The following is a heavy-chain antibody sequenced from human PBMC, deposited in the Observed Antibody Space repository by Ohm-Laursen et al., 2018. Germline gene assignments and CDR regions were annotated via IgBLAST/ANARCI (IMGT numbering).Heavy chain of an antibody. Sequence: RSLRLSCTASGFTFSSYGTHWVRQAPGKGLEWVAVISYDGSNKYYADSVKGRFTISRDNSKNTLYLQMNSLRAEDTAVYYCAKDSNYDYFDYWGQGTLVTVSS. CDR1: GFTFSSYG. D-gene: IGHD3-10*01. J-gene: IGHJ4*02. CDR2: ISYDGSNK. CDR3: AKDSNYDYFDY. V-gene: IGHV3-30*18.